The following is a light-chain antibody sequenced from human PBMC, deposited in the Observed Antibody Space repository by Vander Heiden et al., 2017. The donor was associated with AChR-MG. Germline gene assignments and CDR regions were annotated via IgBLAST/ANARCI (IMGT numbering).Light chain of an antibody. V-gene: IGLV1-40*01. CDR2: GNS. J-gene: IGLJ2*01. CDR1: SSNTGAGYD. CDR3: QSYDSSLSGHVV. Sequence: QSVLTQPPSVSGAPGHRVTISFTGSSSNTGAGYDVHWYQQLPGTAPKLLIYGNSNRPSGVPDRFSGSKSGTSASLAITGLQAEDEADYYCQSYDSSLSGHVVFGGGTKLTVL.